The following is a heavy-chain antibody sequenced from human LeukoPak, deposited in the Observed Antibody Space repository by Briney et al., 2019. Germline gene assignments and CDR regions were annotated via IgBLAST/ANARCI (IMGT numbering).Heavy chain of an antibody. D-gene: IGHD6-19*01. CDR3: ARTLAVAGYFDY. CDR1: EFTFSNYA. Sequence: GRSLRLSCAASEFTFSNYAMDWVRQAPGKGLEWVAFISHDGSVDYYADSVKGRFTISRDNSKNTLYLQMNSLRAEDTAVYYCARTLAVAGYFDYWGQGTLVTVSS. J-gene: IGHJ4*02. V-gene: IGHV3-30*14. CDR2: ISHDGSVD.